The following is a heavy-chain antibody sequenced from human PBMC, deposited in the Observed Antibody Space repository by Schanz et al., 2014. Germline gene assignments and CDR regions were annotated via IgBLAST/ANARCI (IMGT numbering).Heavy chain of an antibody. CDR3: GRGFSRSYIDF. J-gene: IGHJ4*02. CDR2: ISAYNGNT. V-gene: IGHV1-18*01. Sequence: QVHLVQSGAEVKKPGSSVKVSCKASGGTFSSDTFSWVRQAPGQGLEWMGWISAYNGNTNYAQKLQGRITVTTDTSTSTVYLELSSLRSDDTAVYYCGRGFSRSYIDFWGQGTLXTVSS. D-gene: IGHD3-10*01. CDR1: GGTFSSDT.